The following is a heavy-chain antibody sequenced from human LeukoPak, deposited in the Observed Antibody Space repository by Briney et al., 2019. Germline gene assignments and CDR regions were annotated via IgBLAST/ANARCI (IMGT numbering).Heavy chain of an antibody. CDR3: ARDETAMVTH. J-gene: IGHJ4*02. CDR1: GGSFSGYY. CDR2: INHSGST. V-gene: IGHV4-34*01. Sequence: SETLSLTCAVYGGSFSGYYWSWIRQPPGKGLEWIGEINHSGSTNYNPSLKSRVTISVDTSKNQFPLKLSSVTAADTAVYYCARDETAMVTHWGQGTLVTVSS. D-gene: IGHD5-18*01.